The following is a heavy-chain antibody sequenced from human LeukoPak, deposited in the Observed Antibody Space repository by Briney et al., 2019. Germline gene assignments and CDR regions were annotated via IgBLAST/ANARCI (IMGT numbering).Heavy chain of an antibody. CDR2: TRNKANDYTT. Sequence: GGSLRLSCAASGFTFSQYSMSWVRQAPGKGLEWVGRTRNKANDYTTEYAAAVKGRFSISRDDSKNSLYMQMNSLNTDDTAVYYCARFIAEAGAYWLDPWGQGTLVTVSS. D-gene: IGHD6-19*01. CDR1: GFTFSQYS. V-gene: IGHV3-72*01. J-gene: IGHJ5*02. CDR3: ARFIAEAGAYWLDP.